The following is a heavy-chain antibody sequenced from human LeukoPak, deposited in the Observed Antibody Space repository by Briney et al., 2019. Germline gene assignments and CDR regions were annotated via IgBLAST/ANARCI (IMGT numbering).Heavy chain of an antibody. D-gene: IGHD5-24*01. CDR2: INAGNGNT. V-gene: IGHV1-3*03. J-gene: IGHJ3*02. CDR1: GYTFTSYA. CDR3: ARDSGYNVNDHDVNAFDI. Sequence: VASVKVSCKASGYTFTSYAMHWVRQAPGQRLEWMGWINAGNGNTKYPQEFQGRVTITRDTSASTAYMELSSLRSEDMAVYYCARDSGYNVNDHDVNAFDIWGQGTMVTISS.